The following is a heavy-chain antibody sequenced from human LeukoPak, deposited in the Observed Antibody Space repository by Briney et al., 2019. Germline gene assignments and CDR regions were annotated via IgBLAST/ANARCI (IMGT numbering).Heavy chain of an antibody. J-gene: IGHJ4*02. D-gene: IGHD5-18*01. V-gene: IGHV4-34*01. CDR2: INHSGST. CDR1: GGSFSGYY. CDR3: ARDVGTAMVSFDY. Sequence: SETLSLTCAVYGGSFSGYYWSWIRQPPGKGLEWIGEINHSGSTNYNPSLKSRVTISVDTSKNQFSLKLSSVTAADTAVYYCARDVGTAMVSFDYWGQGTLVTVSS.